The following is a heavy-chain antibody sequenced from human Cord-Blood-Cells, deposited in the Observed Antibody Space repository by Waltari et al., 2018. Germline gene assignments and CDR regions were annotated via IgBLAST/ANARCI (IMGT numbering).Heavy chain of an antibody. CDR3: AAVGATPYYYYYYGMDV. V-gene: IGHV4-61*01. J-gene: IGHJ6*02. D-gene: IGHD1-26*01. Sequence: QVQLQESGPGLVKPSETLSLTCTVSGGSVSSGSYYWSWIRQPPGKGLEWIGYIYYSGRTNYNPSLKSRVTIAVDTSKNQFALKLSSVTAADTAVYYCAAVGATPYYYYYYGMDVWGQGTTVTVSS. CDR1: GGSVSSGSYY. CDR2: IYYSGRT.